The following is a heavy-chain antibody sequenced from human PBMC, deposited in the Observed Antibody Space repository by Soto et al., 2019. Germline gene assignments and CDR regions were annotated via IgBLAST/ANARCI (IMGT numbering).Heavy chain of an antibody. CDR2: INHSGST. V-gene: IGHV4-34*01. CDR1: GGSFSGYY. CDR3: ARGRNRAGDY. Sequence: SETLSLTCAVYGGSFSGYYWSWIRQPPGKGLEWIGEINHSGSTNYNPSLKSRVTISVDTSKNQFSLKLSSVTAADTAVYYCARGRNRAGDYWGQGTLVTVSS. J-gene: IGHJ4*02. D-gene: IGHD3-10*01.